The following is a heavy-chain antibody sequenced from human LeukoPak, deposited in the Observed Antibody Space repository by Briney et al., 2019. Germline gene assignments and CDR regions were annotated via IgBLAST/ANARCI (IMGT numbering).Heavy chain of an antibody. CDR1: GGSISSSSYY. V-gene: IGHV4-39*07. D-gene: IGHD3-10*01. CDR2: IYYSGST. CDR3: ARELKGITMVRGVNGAYYYYYMDV. J-gene: IGHJ6*03. Sequence: SETLSLTCTVSGGSISSSSYYWGWIRQPPGKGLEWIGSIYYSGSTYYNPSLKSRVTISVDASKNQFSLKLSSVTAADTAVYYCARELKGITMVRGVNGAYYYYYMDVWGKGTTVTVSS.